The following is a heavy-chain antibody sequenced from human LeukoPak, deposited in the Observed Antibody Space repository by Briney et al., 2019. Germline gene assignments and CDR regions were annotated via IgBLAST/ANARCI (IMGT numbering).Heavy chain of an antibody. J-gene: IGHJ6*02. CDR2: FDPEDGET. CDR3: ARGDHYYYDSSGYYPALYYYGMDV. D-gene: IGHD3-22*01. CDR1: GYTLTELS. Sequence: ASVKVSCKVSGYTLTELSMHWVRQAPGKGLEWMGGFDPEDGETIYAQKFQGRVTMTEDTSTDTAYMELSSLRSEDTAVYYWARGDHYYYDSSGYYPALYYYGMDVWGQGTTVTVSS. V-gene: IGHV1-24*01.